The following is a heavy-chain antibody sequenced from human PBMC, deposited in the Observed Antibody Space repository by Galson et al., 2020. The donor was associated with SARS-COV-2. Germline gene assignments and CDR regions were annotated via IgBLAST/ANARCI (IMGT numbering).Heavy chain of an antibody. V-gene: IGHV3-15*01. CDR3: AADDAAAGSGEFDY. CDR1: GFSFSDAW. D-gene: IGHD3-10*01. Sequence: GESLKISCAASGFSFSDAWMSWVRRAPGQGLEWVGRVKSKRDGETREYGATMKGRFIVSRDDSKNTVYLQMNSLRSEDTGVYYCAADDAAAGSGEFDYWGHGTLVTVSS. J-gene: IGHJ4*01. CDR2: VKSKRDGETR.